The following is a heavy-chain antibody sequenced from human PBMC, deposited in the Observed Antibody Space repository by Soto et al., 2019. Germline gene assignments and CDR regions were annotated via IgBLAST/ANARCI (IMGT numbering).Heavy chain of an antibody. CDR2: IYYSGSA. J-gene: IGHJ4*02. V-gene: IGHV4-59*01. CDR3: AGCTGAGSYYPSFAY. Sequence: QVQLQESGPGLVKPSETLSLTCTVSGGSISNYYWSWIRQPPGKGLEWIGYIYYSGSANYNPSLIQRAPISESTSKDPVSLTLSSVTAADTAVYCCAGCTGAGSYYPSFAYWGQGTLVTVSS. CDR1: GGSISNYY. D-gene: IGHD3-10*01.